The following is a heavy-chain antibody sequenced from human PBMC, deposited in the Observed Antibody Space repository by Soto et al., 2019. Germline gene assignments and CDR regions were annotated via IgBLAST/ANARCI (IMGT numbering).Heavy chain of an antibody. J-gene: IGHJ6*02. CDR2: IDPSDSYT. CDR3: ARRMGSSSWFRLYYGMDV. D-gene: IGHD6-13*01. Sequence: GESLKISCKGPGYSFTSYWISWVRQMPGKGLEWMGRIDPSDSYTNYSPSFQGHVTISADKSISTAYLQWSSLKASDTAMYYCARRMGSSSWFRLYYGMDVWGQGTTVPSP. V-gene: IGHV5-10-1*01. CDR1: GYSFTSYW.